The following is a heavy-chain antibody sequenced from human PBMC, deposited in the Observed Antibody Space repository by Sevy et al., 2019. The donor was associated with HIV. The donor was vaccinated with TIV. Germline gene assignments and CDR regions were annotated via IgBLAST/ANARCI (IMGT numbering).Heavy chain of an antibody. CDR2: IKSKTDGGTT. Sequence: GGSLRLSCAASGFTFSNAWMSWVRHAPGKGLEWVGRIKSKTDGGTTDYAAPVKGRFTISRDDSKNTLYLQMNSLKTEDTAVYYCTTDGYYYDSSGYYSYYFDYWGQGTLVTVSS. D-gene: IGHD3-22*01. V-gene: IGHV3-15*01. J-gene: IGHJ4*02. CDR1: GFTFSNAW. CDR3: TTDGYYYDSSGYYSYYFDY.